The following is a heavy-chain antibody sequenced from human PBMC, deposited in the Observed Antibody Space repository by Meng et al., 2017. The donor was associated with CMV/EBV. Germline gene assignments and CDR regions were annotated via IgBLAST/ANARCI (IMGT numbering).Heavy chain of an antibody. Sequence: GGSLRLSCAASGFTFSSYGMHWVRQAPGKGLEWVAFIRYDGSNKYYADSVKGRFTISRDNSKNTLYLQMNSLRAEDTAVYYCAKDDLKYDFWSGYYSFDHHYYYGMDVWGQGTTVTVSS. D-gene: IGHD3-3*01. CDR1: GFTFSSYG. J-gene: IGHJ6*02. CDR2: IRYDGSNK. CDR3: AKDDLKYDFWSGYYSFDHHYYYGMDV. V-gene: IGHV3-30*02.